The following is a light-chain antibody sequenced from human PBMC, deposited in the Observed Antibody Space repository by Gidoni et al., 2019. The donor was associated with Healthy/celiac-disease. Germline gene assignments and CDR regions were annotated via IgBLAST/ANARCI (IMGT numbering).Light chain of an antibody. Sequence: TVLTPSPPTLSLSPGERATLSCRASQSVSSYLAWYQQKPGQAPRLLIYDASNRATGIPARFSGSGSGTDFTLTISSLEPEDFAVYYCQQRSNWPRALTFGGGTKVEIK. CDR1: QSVSSY. J-gene: IGKJ4*01. V-gene: IGKV3-11*01. CDR2: DAS. CDR3: QQRSNWPRALT.